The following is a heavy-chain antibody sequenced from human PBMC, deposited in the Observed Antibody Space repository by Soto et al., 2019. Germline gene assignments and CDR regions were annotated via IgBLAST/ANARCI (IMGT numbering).Heavy chain of an antibody. CDR2: LNGNGDNI. V-gene: IGHV3-23*01. J-gene: IGHJ4*02. Sequence: GGSLRLSWPASGFTLGTHAIHWVRQAPGKCLGWVSTLNGNGDNIDYADCVEGRFAISRDTSKNTLFLQMKRLRLEDPAVYYCVRSPPVTLFGVVLYQFEYCGQGSLVTV. CDR3: VRSPPVTLFGVVLYQFEY. D-gene: IGHD3-3*01. CDR1: GFTLGTHA.